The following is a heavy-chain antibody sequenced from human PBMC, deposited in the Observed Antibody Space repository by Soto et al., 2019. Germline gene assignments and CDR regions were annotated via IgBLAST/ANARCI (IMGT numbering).Heavy chain of an antibody. V-gene: IGHV3-53*01. CDR3: VQITGWPGFDF. D-gene: IGHD6-19*01. CDR2: NYGGGTT. J-gene: IGHJ4*02. Sequence: EVQLVESGGGLIQPGGSLRLSCAASGFAVSSKYMTWVRQAPGKGLEWVSVNYGGGTTYYADSVKGRFTISRDTSKNTLYLQMNSLRAEDTAVYYCVQITGWPGFDFWCQGTLVTVSS. CDR1: GFAVSSKY.